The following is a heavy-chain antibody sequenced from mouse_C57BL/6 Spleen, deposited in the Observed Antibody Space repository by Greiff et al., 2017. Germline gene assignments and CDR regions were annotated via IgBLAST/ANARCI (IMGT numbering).Heavy chain of an antibody. CDR1: GYSITSGYY. CDR2: ISYDGSN. CDR3: ARAANWDIAWFAY. Sequence: VQLQQSGPGLVKPSQSLSLTCSVTGYSITSGYYWNWIRQFPGNKLEWMGYISYDGSNNYNPSLKNRISITRDTSKNQFFLKLNSVTTEDTATYYCARAANWDIAWFAYWGQGTLVTVSA. D-gene: IGHD4-1*01. V-gene: IGHV3-6*01. J-gene: IGHJ3*01.